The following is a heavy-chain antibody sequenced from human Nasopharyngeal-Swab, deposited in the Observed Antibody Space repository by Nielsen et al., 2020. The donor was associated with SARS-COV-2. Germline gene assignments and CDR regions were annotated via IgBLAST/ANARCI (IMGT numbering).Heavy chain of an antibody. CDR2: IYYSGST. D-gene: IGHD5-12*01. V-gene: IGHV4-39*01. Sequence: WIRQCPGKGLEWIGSIYYSGSTYYNPSLKSRVTISVDTSKNQFSLKLSSVTAADTAVYYCARQETGGYQYYFDYWGQGTLVTVSS. CDR3: ARQETGGYQYYFDY. J-gene: IGHJ4*02.